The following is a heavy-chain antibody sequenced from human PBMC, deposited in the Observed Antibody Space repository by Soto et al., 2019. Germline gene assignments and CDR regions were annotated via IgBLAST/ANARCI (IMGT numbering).Heavy chain of an antibody. CDR3: ARYSGTYYAY. CDR1: GDSISSHY. D-gene: IGHD1-26*01. V-gene: IGHV4-59*11. J-gene: IGHJ4*02. Sequence: QAQLQESGPGLVKPSETLSLTCTVSGDSISSHYWTWIRQPPGKGLEWIGYISYSGSTNYNPSLNSRVTMSLDTCKDQFSLELTSVTAADTAMYYCARYSGTYYAYWGQGTLVTVSS. CDR2: ISYSGST.